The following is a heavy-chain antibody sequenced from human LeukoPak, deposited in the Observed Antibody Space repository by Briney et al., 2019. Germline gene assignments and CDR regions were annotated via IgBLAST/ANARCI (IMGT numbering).Heavy chain of an antibody. J-gene: IGHJ4*02. D-gene: IGHD3-10*01. CDR1: GGSISSGDYY. CDR2: IYYSGST. Sequence: PSETLSLTCTVSGGSISSGDYYWSWIRQPPGKGLEWIGYIYYSGSTYYNPSLKSRVTISVDTSKNQFSLKLSSVTAADTAVYYCARDIWFGELSADWGQGTLVTVSS. CDR3: ARDIWFGELSAD. V-gene: IGHV4-30-4*01.